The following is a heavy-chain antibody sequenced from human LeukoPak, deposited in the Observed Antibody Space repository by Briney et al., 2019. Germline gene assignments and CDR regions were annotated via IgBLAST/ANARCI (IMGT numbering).Heavy chain of an antibody. D-gene: IGHD4-17*01. Sequence: GGSLRLSCTTSGFNFGDYAMSWFRQAPEKGLEGVGFITSKAFGGTAEYAASVKGRFTISRDDSRSIAYLQMDNLRTEDTGVYYCTRDEYGVGSNFFDYWGQGTLVTVST. J-gene: IGHJ4*02. CDR2: ITSKAFGGTA. V-gene: IGHV3-49*03. CDR1: GFNFGDYA. CDR3: TRDEYGVGSNFFDY.